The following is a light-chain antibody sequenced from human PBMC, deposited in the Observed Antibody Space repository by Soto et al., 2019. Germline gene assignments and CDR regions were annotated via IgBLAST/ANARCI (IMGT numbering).Light chain of an antibody. V-gene: IGKV3-15*01. J-gene: IGKJ1*01. CDR3: QQYNNWPRT. Sequence: EIVLTQSPATLSLSPGERATLSCRASQSVSSNLAWYQQKPGQAPRLLIYGASRRATGFPARFSGSGSGTEFTLTIDSLQSEDFAVYYCQQYNNWPRTFGQGTKVDIK. CDR2: GAS. CDR1: QSVSSN.